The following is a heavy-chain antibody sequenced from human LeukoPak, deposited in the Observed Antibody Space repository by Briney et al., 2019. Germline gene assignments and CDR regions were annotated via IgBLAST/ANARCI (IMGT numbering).Heavy chain of an antibody. V-gene: IGHV4-59*01. CDR2: IFYSGST. J-gene: IGHJ6*02. CDR1: GGSISSYY. D-gene: IGHD1-26*01. CDR3: ATIFVSRGRTAMDV. Sequence: SETLSLTCTVSGGSISSYYWSWIRQPPGKGLEWIGYIFYSGSTNYNPSLKSRVTVSLDTSKNQFSLRLSSVTAAVTAVYYCATIFVSRGRTAMDVWGQGTTVTVSS.